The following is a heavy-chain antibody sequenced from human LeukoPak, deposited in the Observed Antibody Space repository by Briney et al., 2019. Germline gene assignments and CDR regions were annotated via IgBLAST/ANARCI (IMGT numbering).Heavy chain of an antibody. Sequence: GGSLRLSCTVSGFTVRSKYMTWDRQAQGKGLEWVPLIYSDGSTHYAGSVKGRFSISRDNSKNTLHLQMNSLRVADTAVYYCARPFDIWGQGTLVTVSS. V-gene: IGHV3-66*01. CDR2: IYSDGST. J-gene: IGHJ3*02. CDR3: ARPFDI. CDR1: GFTVRSKY.